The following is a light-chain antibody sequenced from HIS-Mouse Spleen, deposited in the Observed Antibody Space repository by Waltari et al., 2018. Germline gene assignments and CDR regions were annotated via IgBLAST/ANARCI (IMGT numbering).Light chain of an antibody. CDR2: EDS. Sequence: SYELTQPPSVSVSPGQTARHTRSGDALPKKYAYWYQQKSGQAPVLVIYEDSQRPSGIPERFSGSSSGTMATLTISGAQVEDEADYYCYSTDSSGNHRVFGGGTKLTVL. CDR3: YSTDSSGNHRV. CDR1: ALPKKY. V-gene: IGLV3-10*01. J-gene: IGLJ2*01.